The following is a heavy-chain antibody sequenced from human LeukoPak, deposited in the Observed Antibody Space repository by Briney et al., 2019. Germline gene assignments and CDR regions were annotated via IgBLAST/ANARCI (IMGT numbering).Heavy chain of an antibody. V-gene: IGHV4-38-2*02. CDR1: GYSISSGYY. J-gene: IGHJ3*02. CDR3: ARVDDTSGYLGAFDI. CDR2: IHHSGST. Sequence: SETLSLTCTVSGYSISSGYYWGWIRQPPGTGLEWIGSIHHSGSTYYNPSLKSRVTISVDTSKNQFSLKLGSVTAADTAVYYCARVDDTSGYLGAFDIWGQGTMVTVSS. D-gene: IGHD3-22*01.